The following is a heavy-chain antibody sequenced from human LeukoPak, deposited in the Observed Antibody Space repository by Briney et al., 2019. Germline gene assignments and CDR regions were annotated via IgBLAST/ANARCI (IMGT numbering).Heavy chain of an antibody. CDR1: GFTFSSYG. CDR2: IWYDGSNK. Sequence: GRSLRLSCAASGFTFSSYGMHWVRQAPGKGLEWVAVIWYDGSNKYYADSVKGRFTISRDSSKNTLYLQMNSLRAEDTAVYYCARAPTVVAAFDYWGQGTLVTVSS. D-gene: IGHD2-15*01. CDR3: ARAPTVVAAFDY. J-gene: IGHJ4*02. V-gene: IGHV3-33*01.